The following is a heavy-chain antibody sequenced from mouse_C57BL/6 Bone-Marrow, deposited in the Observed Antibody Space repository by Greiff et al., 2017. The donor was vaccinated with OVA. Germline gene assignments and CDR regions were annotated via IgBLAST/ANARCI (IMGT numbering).Heavy chain of an antibody. CDR1: GYTFTSYW. CDR2: IDPSDSYT. CDR3: AKLYLTY. J-gene: IGHJ3*01. D-gene: IGHD2-12*01. Sequence: QVQLQQPGAELVRPGTSVKLSCKASGYTFTSYWMHWVKQRPGQGLEWIGVIDPSDSYTNYNQKFKGKATLTVDTSSSTAYMQLISLTSEDSAVYYCAKLYLTYWGRGTLVTVSA. V-gene: IGHV1-59*01.